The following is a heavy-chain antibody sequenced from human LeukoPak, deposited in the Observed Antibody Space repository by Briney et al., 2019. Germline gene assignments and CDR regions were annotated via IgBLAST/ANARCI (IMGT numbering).Heavy chain of an antibody. J-gene: IGHJ4*02. D-gene: IGHD4-23*01. V-gene: IGHV4-34*01. Sequence: TSSETLSLTCAVYGGSFSGYYWSWIRQPPGKGLEWIGEINHSGSTNYNPSLKSRVTISVDTSKNQFSLKLSSVTAADTAVYYCARGYGGNTSAHGYWGQGTLVTVSS. CDR3: ARGYGGNTSAHGY. CDR2: INHSGST. CDR1: GGSFSGYY.